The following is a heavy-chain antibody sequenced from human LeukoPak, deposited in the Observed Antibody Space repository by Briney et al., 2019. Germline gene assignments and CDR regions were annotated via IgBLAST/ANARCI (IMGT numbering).Heavy chain of an antibody. CDR2: IKQDGSQK. D-gene: IGHD7-27*01. CDR3: AREDWGPDY. CDR1: GFTFTGYW. V-gene: IGHV3-7*01. Sequence: GGSLRLSCAASGFTFTGYWMVWVRQAPGKGLEWVANIKQDGSQKHYVDSVKGRFTISRDNAKKSLYLQMSNLGAEDTGVYYCAREDWGPDYWGQGTLVTVSS. J-gene: IGHJ4*02.